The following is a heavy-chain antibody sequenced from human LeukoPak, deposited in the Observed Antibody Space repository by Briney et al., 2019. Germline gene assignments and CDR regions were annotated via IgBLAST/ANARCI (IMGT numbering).Heavy chain of an antibody. CDR1: GGSISSSNYY. Sequence: SETLSLTCTVSGGSISSSNYYWGWIRQPPGKGLEWIGDIHYSGRANYNPSLKSRVTTSLDTSKNQISLKLSSVTAADTAVYYCARPQTMGSSSPLGYWGQGTLVTVSS. CDR2: IHYSGRA. CDR3: ARPQTMGSSSPLGY. D-gene: IGHD2-2*01. J-gene: IGHJ4*02. V-gene: IGHV4-61*05.